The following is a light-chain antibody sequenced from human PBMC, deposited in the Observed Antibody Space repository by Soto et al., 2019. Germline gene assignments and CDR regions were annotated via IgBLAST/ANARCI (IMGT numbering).Light chain of an antibody. CDR1: SSDVGSYNL. J-gene: IGLJ2*01. Sequence: QSALTQPASVSGSPGQSITISCTGTSSDVGSYNLVSWYQQHPGKAPKLMIYEGNKRPSGVSNRFSGSKSGNTASLTISGLQAEDEADYYCCSYASSSTLVFGGGTKHRP. CDR3: CSYASSSTLV. CDR2: EGN. V-gene: IGLV2-23*01.